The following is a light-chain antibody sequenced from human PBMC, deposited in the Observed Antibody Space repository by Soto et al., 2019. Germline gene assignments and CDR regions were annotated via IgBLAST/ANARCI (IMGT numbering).Light chain of an antibody. Sequence: IRMTQSPSSLSASTGDRVTITCLASQGISSYLAWYQQKPGKAPKLLIYAASTLQSGVPSRFSGSGSGTDFTLTISSLQSEDFAVYYCQQYNNWPRTFGQGTKVDI. CDR3: QQYNNWPRT. CDR2: AAS. J-gene: IGKJ1*01. CDR1: QGISSY. V-gene: IGKV1-8*01.